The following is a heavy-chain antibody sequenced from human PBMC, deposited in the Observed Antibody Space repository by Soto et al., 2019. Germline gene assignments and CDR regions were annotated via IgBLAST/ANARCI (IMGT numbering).Heavy chain of an antibody. CDR2: IGTAGQK. J-gene: IGHJ3*02. CDR1: GFSFSSYD. D-gene: IGHD2-15*01. Sequence: DVQLVESGGGLVQPGGSLRLSCAASGFSFSSYDMHWVRQVAGKGLEWVSSIGTAGQKYYPGSVQGRFTISREDAKKSLYLQMNSLGAGDTAVYYCARRSGDIDAFDIWGQGTMVTVSS. CDR3: ARRSGDIDAFDI. V-gene: IGHV3-13*04.